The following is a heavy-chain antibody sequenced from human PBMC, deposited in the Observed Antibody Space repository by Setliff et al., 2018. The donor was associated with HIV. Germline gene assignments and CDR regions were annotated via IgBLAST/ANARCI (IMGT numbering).Heavy chain of an antibody. J-gene: IGHJ4*02. CDR2: IKQDGSDK. CDR3: ARVRSPFYFDY. V-gene: IGHV3-7*01. Sequence: PGGSLRLSCAVSGFTFSDYYMSWVRQAPGKGLEWVAKIKQDGSDKYYVDSVKGRFTISRDNAKNSLYLQMNSLRAEDTAVYYCARVRSPFYFDYWGQGTLVTVSS. CDR1: GFTFSDYY.